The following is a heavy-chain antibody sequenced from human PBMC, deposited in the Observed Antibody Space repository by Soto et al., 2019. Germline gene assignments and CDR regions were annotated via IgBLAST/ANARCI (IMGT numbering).Heavy chain of an antibody. CDR2: LYFSGRA. CDR1: AGSITSYY. Sequence: PSETLSLTCTFSAGSITSYYWSWIRQPPGKGLEGIGYLYFSGRANYNPSLKSRVTISVDTAKNQFSLKLSSVTAADPAVYYCERTGHLFDDWGQGISVTVSS. J-gene: IGHJ4*02. V-gene: IGHV4-59*01. CDR3: ERTGHLFDD.